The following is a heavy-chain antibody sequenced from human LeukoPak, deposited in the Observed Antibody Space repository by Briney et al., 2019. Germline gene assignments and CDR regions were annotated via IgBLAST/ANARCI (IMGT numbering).Heavy chain of an antibody. V-gene: IGHV3-21*01. CDR1: GFTFSSYS. J-gene: IGHJ4*02. CDR2: ISSSSSYI. Sequence: PGGSLRLSCAASGFTFSSYSMNWVRQAPGKGLEWVSSISSSSSYIYYADSVKGRFTISRDNAKNSLYLQMNSLRAEDTAVYYCARAPGYCSCGSCYHDYWGQGTLVNVDS. CDR3: ARAPGYCSCGSCYHDY. D-gene: IGHD2-15*01.